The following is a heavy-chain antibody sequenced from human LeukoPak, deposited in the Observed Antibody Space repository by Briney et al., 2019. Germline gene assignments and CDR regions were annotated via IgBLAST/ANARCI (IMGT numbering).Heavy chain of an antibody. V-gene: IGHV3-21*01. Sequence: GGSLRLSCAASGFTFSIYSMNWVRQAQGKGLEWVSCISSGSTNIYYADSVRGRFTISRDNAKNSLYLQMNSLRAEDTAVYYCARVGGYCSSISNCYGDYWGQGTLVTVSS. CDR2: ISSGSTNI. CDR3: ARVGGYCSSISNCYGDY. D-gene: IGHD2-2*03. CDR1: GFTFSIYS. J-gene: IGHJ4*02.